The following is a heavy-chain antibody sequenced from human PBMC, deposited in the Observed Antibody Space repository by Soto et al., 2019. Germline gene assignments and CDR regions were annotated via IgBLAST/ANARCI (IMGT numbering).Heavy chain of an antibody. J-gene: IGHJ4*02. CDR2: TYRGSESYN. CDR3: ARGKNAAFDS. V-gene: IGHV6-1*01. Sequence: SQTLSLTCAISGDSVSNNAVAWNWIRQSPSGGLEWLGRTYRGSESYNDYSISLKSRVTINSDPSKNQFSLQLTSVTSEDTAVYYCARGKNAAFDSWGQGTPVTVSS. CDR1: GDSVSNNAVA.